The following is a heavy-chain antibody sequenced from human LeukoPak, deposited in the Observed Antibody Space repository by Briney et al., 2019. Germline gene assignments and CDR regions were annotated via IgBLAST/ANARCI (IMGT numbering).Heavy chain of an antibody. CDR2: IYPDDSDI. D-gene: IGHD3-10*01. V-gene: IGHV5-51*01. J-gene: IGHJ4*02. Sequence: GESLKISCKGSGYRFKEYWIGWVRQMPGKGLEWMGIIYPDDSDIRYSPSFQGQVTISADRSISIAYLLWSSLKASDTAMYYCAKQTMGVRGGEWDYWGQGTLVTVSS. CDR3: AKQTMGVRGGEWDY. CDR1: GYRFKEYW.